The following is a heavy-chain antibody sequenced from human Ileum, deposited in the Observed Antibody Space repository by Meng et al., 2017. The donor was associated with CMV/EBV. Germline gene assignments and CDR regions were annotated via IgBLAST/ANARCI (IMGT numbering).Heavy chain of an antibody. CDR3: VTADHHAIKY. Sequence: QVQRRQGAAGRLKPSEPLSLTCRLGGSFSPYTWSWIRPAPGKGLEWMGEINQYGSTNFNPSVKSRVTISRDTSKNQFSLRLNSVTAADAAVYYCVTADHHAIKYWGQGTLVTVSS. CDR2: INQYGST. D-gene: IGHD5-12*01. CDR1: GSFSPYT. V-gene: IGHV4-34*02. J-gene: IGHJ4*02.